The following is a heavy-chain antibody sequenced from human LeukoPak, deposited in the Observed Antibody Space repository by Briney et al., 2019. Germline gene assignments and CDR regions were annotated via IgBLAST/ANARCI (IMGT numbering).Heavy chain of an antibody. V-gene: IGHV4-34*01. D-gene: IGHD3-22*01. J-gene: IGHJ6*02. Sequence: PSETLSLTCAVYGGSFSGYYWSWIRQPPGKGLEWIGEINHSGSTNYNPSLKSRVTISVDTSKNQFSLKLGSVTAADTAVYYCARGPYYDSSGYYYVDTYYYGMDVWGQGTTVTVSS. CDR3: ARGPYYDSSGYYYVDTYYYGMDV. CDR2: INHSGST. CDR1: GGSFSGYY.